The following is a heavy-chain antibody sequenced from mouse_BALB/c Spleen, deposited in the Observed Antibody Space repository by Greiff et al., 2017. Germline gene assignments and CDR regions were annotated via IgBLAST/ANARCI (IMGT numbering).Heavy chain of an antibody. Sequence: EVQGVESGGGLVQPGGSRKLSCAASGFTFSSFGMHWVRQAPEKGLEWVAYISSGSSTIYYADTVKGRFTISRDNPKNTLFLQMTSLRSEDTAMYYCARRTGAGVFDYWGQGTTLTVSS. D-gene: IGHD4-1*01. CDR2: ISSGSSTI. V-gene: IGHV5-17*02. CDR3: ARRTGAGVFDY. CDR1: GFTFSSFG. J-gene: IGHJ2*01.